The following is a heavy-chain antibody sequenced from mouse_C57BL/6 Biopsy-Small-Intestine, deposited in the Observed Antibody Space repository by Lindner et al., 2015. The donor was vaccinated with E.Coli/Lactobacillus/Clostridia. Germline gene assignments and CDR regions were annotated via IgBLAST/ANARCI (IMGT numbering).Heavy chain of an antibody. Sequence: VQLQESGAELMKSGASVKLSCKATGYTFTGYWIEWVKQRPGHGLEWIGEILPGSGSTNHNEKFKGKATLTADTSSNTAYMQLSSLTTEDSAIYYCAKRGFDYWGQGTIVTVSS. CDR2: ILPGSGST. J-gene: IGHJ2*01. CDR1: GYTFTGYW. V-gene: IGHV1-9*01. CDR3: AKRGFDY.